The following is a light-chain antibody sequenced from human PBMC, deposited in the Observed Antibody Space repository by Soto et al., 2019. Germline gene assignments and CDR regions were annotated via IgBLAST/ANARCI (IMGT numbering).Light chain of an antibody. CDR3: SSYTSSSTVL. V-gene: IGLV2-14*01. CDR1: SSDVGGYNY. CDR2: DVS. J-gene: IGLJ2*01. Sequence: QSVLTQPASVSGSPGQSITISCTGTSSDVGGYNYVSWYQQHPGKAPKLMIYDVSNRPSGVSNHFSGSKSGNTASLTISGLQAEDEADFYCSSYTSSSTVLFGGGTKLTVL.